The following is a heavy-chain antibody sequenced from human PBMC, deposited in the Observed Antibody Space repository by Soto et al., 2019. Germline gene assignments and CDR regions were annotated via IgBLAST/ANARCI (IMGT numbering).Heavy chain of an antibody. V-gene: IGHV5-10-1*01. Sequence: GQSLKISCKGSGYSFTSYWISWVRQMPGKGLEWMGRIDPSDSYTNYSPSFQVHVTISADKSISTAYLQWSSLKASDTAMYYCARHSYIVATNPLHYWGKGTLVTVAS. CDR2: IDPSDSYT. J-gene: IGHJ4*02. D-gene: IGHD5-12*01. CDR1: GYSFTSYW. CDR3: ARHSYIVATNPLHY.